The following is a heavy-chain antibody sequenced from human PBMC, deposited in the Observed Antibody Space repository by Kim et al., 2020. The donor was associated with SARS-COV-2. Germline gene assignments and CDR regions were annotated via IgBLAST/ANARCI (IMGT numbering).Heavy chain of an antibody. J-gene: IGHJ4*02. CDR1: GFTFSSYG. CDR3: ARDVAGYSSGPSWY. CDR2: IWYDGSNK. V-gene: IGHV3-33*01. Sequence: GGSLRLSCAASGFTFSSYGMHWVRQAPGKGLEWVAVIWYDGSNKYYADSVKGRFTISRDNSKNTLYLQMNSLRAEDTAVYYCARDVAGYSSGPSWYWGQGTRVTVSS. D-gene: IGHD6-19*01.